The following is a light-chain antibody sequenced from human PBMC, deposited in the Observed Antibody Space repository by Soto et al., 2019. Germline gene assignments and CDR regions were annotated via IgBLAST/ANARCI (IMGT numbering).Light chain of an antibody. CDR2: GAS. Sequence: EIVLTQSPGTLSLSPGERATLSCRASQSVSSSYLAWYQQKPGQAPRLLIYGASSRATSIPDRFSGSGSGTDFTLTISTLETEDFAVYYCQQYCSSPLTFGGGTKVEIK. CDR1: QSVSSSY. CDR3: QQYCSSPLT. V-gene: IGKV3-20*01. J-gene: IGKJ4*01.